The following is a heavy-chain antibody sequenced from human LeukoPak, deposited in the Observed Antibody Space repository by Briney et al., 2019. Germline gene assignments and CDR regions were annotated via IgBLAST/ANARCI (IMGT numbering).Heavy chain of an antibody. V-gene: IGHV4-34*01. CDR2: INHSGST. D-gene: IGHD6-19*01. CDR3: ARLSQWRPDSVFDY. CDR1: GGSFSGYY. Sequence: SQTLSLTCAVYGGSFSGYYWSWIRQPPGKGLGWIGEINHSGSTNYNPSLTSRVTISVDTSKNQFTLKLSSVTAADTAVYYCARLSQWRPDSVFDYWGQGTLVTVSS. J-gene: IGHJ4*02.